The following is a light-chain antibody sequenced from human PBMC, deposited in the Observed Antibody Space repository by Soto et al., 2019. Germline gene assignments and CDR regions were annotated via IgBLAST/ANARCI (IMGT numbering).Light chain of an antibody. J-gene: IGKJ1*01. CDR2: DAS. CDR3: QHYGSSPWT. V-gene: IGKV3-20*01. CDR1: QTVSGRY. Sequence: EIVLTQSAGTLSLSPGERATLSCRASQTVSGRYLAWFQQKPGQTPRLLIYDASTRAASVPDGFSGSGSGTDFSLTINRLEPEDFAVYYCQHYGSSPWTFGQGTKVDIK.